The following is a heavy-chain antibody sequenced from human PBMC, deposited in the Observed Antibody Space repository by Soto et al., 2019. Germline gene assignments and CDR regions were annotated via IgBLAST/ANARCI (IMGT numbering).Heavy chain of an antibody. CDR1: GYIFTNHY. V-gene: IGHV1-46*01. CDR2: INPSGGST. CDR3: ARADYYDSSGFYYDC. J-gene: IGHJ4*02. Sequence: QVQLVQSGAEVKKPGASVKVSCKASGYIFTNHYIHCVRQAPGQGLEWMGIINPSGGSTNYLQKFQGRSTMTRDTSKSTVYMELSSLRSEDTAVYFCARADYYDSSGFYYDCWGQGSLVTVSS. D-gene: IGHD3-22*01.